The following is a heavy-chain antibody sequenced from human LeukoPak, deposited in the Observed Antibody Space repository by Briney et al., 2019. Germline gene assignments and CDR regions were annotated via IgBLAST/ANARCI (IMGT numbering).Heavy chain of an antibody. CDR3: ARRKPESIAAAGDYDAFDI. V-gene: IGHV4-4*07. CDR1: GGSISSYY. J-gene: IGHJ3*02. D-gene: IGHD6-13*01. CDR2: IYTSGST. Sequence: PSETLSLTCTVSGGSISSYYWSWIRQPAGRGLEWIGRIYTSGSTNYNPSLKSRVTMSVDTSKNQFSLKLSSVTAADTAVYHCARRKPESIAAAGDYDAFDIWGQGTMVTVSS.